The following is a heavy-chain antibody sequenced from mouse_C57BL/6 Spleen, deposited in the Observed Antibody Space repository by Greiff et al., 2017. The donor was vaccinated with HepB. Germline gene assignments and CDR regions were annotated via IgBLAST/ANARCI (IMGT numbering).Heavy chain of an antibody. J-gene: IGHJ1*03. D-gene: IGHD4-1*01. CDR2: IDPSDSYT. V-gene: IGHV1-69*01. Sequence: VQLQQPGAELVMPGASVKLSCKASGYTFTSYWMHWVKQRPGQGLEWIGEIDPSDSYTNYNQKFKGKSTLTVDKSSSTAYMQLSSLTSEDSAVYYCAKLGGWYFDVWGTGTTVTVSS. CDR3: AKLGGWYFDV. CDR1: GYTFTSYW.